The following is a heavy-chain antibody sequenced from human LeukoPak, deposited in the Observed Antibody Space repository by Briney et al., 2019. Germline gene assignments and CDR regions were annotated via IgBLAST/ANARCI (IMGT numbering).Heavy chain of an antibody. CDR2: INPSGGST. D-gene: IGHD1-1*01. Sequence: ASVTVSCKASGYTFTSYYMHWVRQAPGQGLEWMGIINPSGGSTSYAQKFQGRVTMTRDMSTSTVYMELSSLRSEDTAVYYCARSPYNWNDGGYYYYMDVWGKGTTVTVSS. CDR3: ARSPYNWNDGGYYYYMDV. V-gene: IGHV1-46*01. J-gene: IGHJ6*03. CDR1: GYTFTSYY.